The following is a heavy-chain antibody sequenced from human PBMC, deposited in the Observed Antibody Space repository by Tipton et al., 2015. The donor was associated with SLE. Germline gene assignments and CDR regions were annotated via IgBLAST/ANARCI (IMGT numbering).Heavy chain of an antibody. V-gene: IGHV5-51*03. CDR1: GYNFFGYW. CDR2: IYPDNSDT. D-gene: IGHD5-12*01. J-gene: IGHJ5*02. Sequence: QLVQSGAEVKKPGESLKISCEGSGYNFFGYWVAWVRQVPGKGLEWMGIIYPDNSDTRYSPSFQGQVTISADKSINTAYLEWTSLKASDTATYYCVRYMGETLAKNWFDPWGQGTLVTVSS. CDR3: VRYMGETLAKNWFDP.